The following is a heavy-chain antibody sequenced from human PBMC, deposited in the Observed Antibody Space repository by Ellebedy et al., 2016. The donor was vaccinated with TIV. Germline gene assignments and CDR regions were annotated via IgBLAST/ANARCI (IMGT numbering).Heavy chain of an antibody. V-gene: IGHV3-30*03. CDR1: GFTFSSYG. CDR2: ISYDGRNN. Sequence: PGGSLRLSCAASGFTFSSYGMHWVRQAPGKGLEWVAVISYDGRNNKYADSVKGRFTISSDDSKNTLYLQMNSLRAEDTAVYYCARSRSAYYIAGSGFDFWGQGTLVTVSS. D-gene: IGHD3-10*01. CDR3: ARSRSAYYIAGSGFDF. J-gene: IGHJ5*01.